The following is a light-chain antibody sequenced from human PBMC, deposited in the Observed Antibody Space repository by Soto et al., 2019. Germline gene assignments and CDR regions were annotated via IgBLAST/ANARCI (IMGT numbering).Light chain of an antibody. CDR2: DAS. V-gene: IGKV1-5*01. J-gene: IGKJ1*01. CDR1: QNINSW. Sequence: DIQMTQSPSTLSASVGDRVTITCRASQNINSWLAWYQQKPGKAPNLLIYDASTLESGVPSRFSGSRSGPDFTLTISSLQPEDFAVYYCQQRSHWPRRFGQGTKVDIK. CDR3: QQRSHWPRR.